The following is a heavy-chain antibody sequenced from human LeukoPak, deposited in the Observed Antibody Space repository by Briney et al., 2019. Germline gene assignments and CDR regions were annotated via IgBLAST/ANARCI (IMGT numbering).Heavy chain of an antibody. Sequence: ASVKVSCKASGYTFTSYAMNWVRQAPGQGLEWMGWINTNTGNPTYAQGFTGRFVFSLDTSVSTAYLQISSLKAEDTAVYYCARDFQVTDGYNFPPFDYWGQGTLVTVSS. J-gene: IGHJ4*02. CDR3: ARDFQVTDGYNFPPFDY. CDR2: INTNTGNP. V-gene: IGHV7-4-1*02. CDR1: GYTFTSYA. D-gene: IGHD5-24*01.